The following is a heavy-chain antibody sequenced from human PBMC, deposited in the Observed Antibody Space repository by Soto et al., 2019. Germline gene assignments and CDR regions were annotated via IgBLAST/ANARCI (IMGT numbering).Heavy chain of an antibody. CDR3: ARVKSGSYDWFDP. D-gene: IGHD3-10*01. V-gene: IGHV3-74*01. Sequence: EVQLVESGGGLVQPGGSLRLSCAASGFTFSGYWMHWVRQAPGKGLVWVSRINTDGSRTSYADSVKGRSTISRDNAKNTVYLQMNSLRAEETAVYYCARVKSGSYDWFDPWGQGTLVTVSS. CDR2: INTDGSRT. CDR1: GFTFSGYW. J-gene: IGHJ5*02.